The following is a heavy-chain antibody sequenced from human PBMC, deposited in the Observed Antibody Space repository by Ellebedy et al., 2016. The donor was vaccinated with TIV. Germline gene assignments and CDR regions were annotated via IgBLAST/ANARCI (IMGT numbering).Heavy chain of an antibody. Sequence: GGSLRLXXAASGFTFSSYAMHWVRQAPGKGLEYASAISSNGGSTYYADSVKGRFTISRDNSKNTLYLQMNSLRAEDTAVYYCASDDYGDYMGDYWGQGTLVTVSS. J-gene: IGHJ4*02. CDR2: ISSNGGST. D-gene: IGHD4-17*01. V-gene: IGHV3-64*04. CDR3: ASDDYGDYMGDY. CDR1: GFTFSSYA.